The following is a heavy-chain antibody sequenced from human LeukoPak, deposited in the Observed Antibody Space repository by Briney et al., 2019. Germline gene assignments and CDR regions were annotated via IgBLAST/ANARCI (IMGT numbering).Heavy chain of an antibody. CDR3: ARQAYSSGWLDAFDI. Sequence: GESLKISCKGSGYSFTSYWIGWVRQMPGKGLEWMGIIYPGDSDTRYSPSFQGQVTISADKSISTAYLQWSSLKASDTAMYYCARQAYSSGWLDAFDIWGQGTMVTVSS. J-gene: IGHJ3*02. D-gene: IGHD6-19*01. CDR2: IYPGDSDT. V-gene: IGHV5-51*01. CDR1: GYSFTSYW.